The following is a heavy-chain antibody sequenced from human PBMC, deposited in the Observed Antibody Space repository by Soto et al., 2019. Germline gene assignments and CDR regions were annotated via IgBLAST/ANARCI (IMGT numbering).Heavy chain of an antibody. CDR3: ARKPRSRVVAADSSGYTAFDI. CDR1: GGSISSGGYY. Sequence: SETLSLTCTVSGGSISSGGYYWSWIRQHPGKGLEWIGYIYYSGSTYYNPSLKSRVTISVDTSKNQFSLKLSSVTAADTAVYYCARKPRSRVVAADSSGYTAFDIWGQGTMVTVSS. CDR2: IYYSGST. D-gene: IGHD3-22*01. J-gene: IGHJ3*02. V-gene: IGHV4-31*03.